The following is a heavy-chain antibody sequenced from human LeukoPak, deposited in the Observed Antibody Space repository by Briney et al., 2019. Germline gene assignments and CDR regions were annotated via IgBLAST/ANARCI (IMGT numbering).Heavy chain of an antibody. D-gene: IGHD6-19*01. CDR1: GFTFDDYA. V-gene: IGHV3-9*01. J-gene: IGHJ4*02. CDR3: AKDTASSGWYECFDY. Sequence: PGRSLRLSCAASGFTFDDYAMHWVRQAPGKGLEWVSGISWNSGSIGYADSVKGRFTISRDNAKNSLYLQMNSLRAEDTALYYCAKDTASSGWYECFDYWGQGTLVTVSS. CDR2: ISWNSGSI.